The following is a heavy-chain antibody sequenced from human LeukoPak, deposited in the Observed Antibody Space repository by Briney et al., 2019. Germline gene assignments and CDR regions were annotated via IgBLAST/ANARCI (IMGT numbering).Heavy chain of an antibody. Sequence: SETLSLTCTVSDGSISSYYWNWIRQPPGKGLEWIGYIYYSGSTIYSPSLKSRVTISVDTSKNQLSLNLNSVTAADTAVYYCARGGVVATTPRWYYFDYWGQGTLVTVSS. CDR2: IYYSGST. D-gene: IGHD5-12*01. CDR3: ARGGVVATTPRWYYFDY. CDR1: DGSISSYY. J-gene: IGHJ4*02. V-gene: IGHV4-59*01.